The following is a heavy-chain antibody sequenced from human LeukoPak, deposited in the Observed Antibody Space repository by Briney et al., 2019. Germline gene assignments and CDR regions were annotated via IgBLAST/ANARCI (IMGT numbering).Heavy chain of an antibody. Sequence: PSETLSLTCAVYGGSFSNSYWSWIRQPPGKGLEWIGEIKHGGSTNYNPSLKSRVTISLGTSKNQFSLKLTSVTAADTAVYYCARAPPTVTTLYYYYYYMDVWGKGTTVTVSS. CDR3: ARAPPTVTTLYYYYYYMDV. CDR2: IKHGGST. V-gene: IGHV4-34*01. J-gene: IGHJ6*03. D-gene: IGHD4-11*01. CDR1: GGSFSNSY.